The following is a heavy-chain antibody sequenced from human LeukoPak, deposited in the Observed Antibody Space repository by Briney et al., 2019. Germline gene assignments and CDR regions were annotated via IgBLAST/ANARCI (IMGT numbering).Heavy chain of an antibody. CDR1: GFTFSSYS. V-gene: IGHV3-74*01. CDR2: LNTDGSDT. Sequence: GGSLRLSCAASGFTFSSYSMNWVRQAPGKGLVWVSRLNTDGSDTRYADSVQDRFTISRDNAKNTLYLQMNSLRAEDTAVYYCARSEAVAWSFDLWGRGTLVTVSS. CDR3: ARSEAVAWSFDL. D-gene: IGHD6-19*01. J-gene: IGHJ2*01.